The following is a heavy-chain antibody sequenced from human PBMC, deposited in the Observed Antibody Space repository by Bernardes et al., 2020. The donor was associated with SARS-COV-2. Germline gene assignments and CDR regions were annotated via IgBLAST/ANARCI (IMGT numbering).Heavy chain of an antibody. CDR1: GYTFTDYH. CDR3: AGVTYSSGSDFDY. D-gene: IGHD3-22*01. J-gene: IGHJ4*02. Sequence: ASVKVSCKASGYTFTDYHIHWVRQVPGQGLEWMGWIYPNDGGTAYAQRFQGRVTMTTDTSISTAFMELSRLRFDDTAVYYCAGVTYSSGSDFDYWGQGTLVTVS. V-gene: IGHV1-2*02. CDR2: IYPNDGGT.